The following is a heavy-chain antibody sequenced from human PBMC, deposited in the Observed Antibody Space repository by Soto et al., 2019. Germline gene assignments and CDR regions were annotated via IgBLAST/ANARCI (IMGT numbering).Heavy chain of an antibody. CDR2: FDPEDGET. CDR1: GYTLTELS. J-gene: IGHJ4*02. V-gene: IGHV1-24*01. Sequence: ASVKVSCKVSGYTLTELSMHWVRQAPGKGLEWMGGFDPEDGETIYAQKFQGRVTMTEDKYKDTAYMELSSLRSEDTAVYYFWCATRDNYDSGSYYLNRRKGSYYFDYWGQGTLVTVSS. D-gene: IGHD3-10*01. CDR3: WCATRDNYDSGSYYLNRRKGSYYFDY.